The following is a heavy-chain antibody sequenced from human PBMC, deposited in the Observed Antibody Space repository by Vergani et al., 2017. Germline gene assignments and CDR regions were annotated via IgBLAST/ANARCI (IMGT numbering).Heavy chain of an antibody. D-gene: IGHD5-18*01. CDR2: ISNSGNTI. V-gene: IGHV3-11*04. CDR1: GFSFSDHY. Sequence: QVQLVESGGGLVKPGGSLRLSCAASGFSFSDHYMTWIRQAPGKGLEWVSYISNSGNTIEYADSVKGRFSISRDNAKSSLFLQMDSLRAEDTAVYYCARSVDTAMVPPLWGQGTLVTVSS. J-gene: IGHJ4*02. CDR3: ARSVDTAMVPPL.